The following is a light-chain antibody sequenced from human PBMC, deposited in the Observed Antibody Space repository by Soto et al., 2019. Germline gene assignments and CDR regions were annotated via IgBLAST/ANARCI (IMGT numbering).Light chain of an antibody. J-gene: IGKJ4*01. CDR1: QSISSW. CDR2: DAS. V-gene: IGKV1-5*01. CDR3: QQYNSYSTT. Sequence: DIQMTPSPSTLSASVGDRVTITCRASQSISSWLAWYQQKPGKAPKLLIYDASSLESGVPSRFSGSGSGTEFTLTISSLQPDDFATYYCQQYNSYSTTCGGGTKVEIK.